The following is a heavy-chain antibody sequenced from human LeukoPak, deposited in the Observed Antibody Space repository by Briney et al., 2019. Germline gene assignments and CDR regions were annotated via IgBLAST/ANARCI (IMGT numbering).Heavy chain of an antibody. J-gene: IGHJ4*02. Sequence: GGSLRLSCAASGFTFSSYAMHWVRQAPGKGLEWVAVISHDGNNKYYADSVKGRFTISRDDPHNTLYLQMNSLRAEDTAVYYCAKDGIRYSGYDPQDVLVYYWGQGTLVTVSS. CDR2: ISHDGNNK. V-gene: IGHV3-30*04. D-gene: IGHD5-12*01. CDR1: GFTFSSYA. CDR3: AKDGIRYSGYDPQDVLVYY.